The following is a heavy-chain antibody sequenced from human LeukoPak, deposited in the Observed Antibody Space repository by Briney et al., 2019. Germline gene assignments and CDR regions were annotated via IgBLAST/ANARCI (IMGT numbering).Heavy chain of an antibody. Sequence: PGGSLRLSCAAPGFTFSSYSMNWVRQAPGKGLEWVSYISSSSSTIYYADSVKGRFTISRDNAKSSLYLQMNSLRAEDTAVYYCARDQSSGWYKLGAFDIWGQGTMVTVSS. V-gene: IGHV3-48*04. D-gene: IGHD6-19*01. CDR3: ARDQSSGWYKLGAFDI. J-gene: IGHJ3*02. CDR1: GFTFSSYS. CDR2: ISSSSSTI.